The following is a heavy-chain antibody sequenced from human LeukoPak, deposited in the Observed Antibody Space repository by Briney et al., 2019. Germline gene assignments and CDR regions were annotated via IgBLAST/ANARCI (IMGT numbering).Heavy chain of an antibody. D-gene: IGHD3-16*01. Sequence: PGGSLRLSCAASGFTFSNYWMHWVRQAPGKGLEWVSRINERATIISYADSVKGRFTISRENARNTLYLQMNSLTAEDTAVYYCVRDLILVWTPGDDFDHWGQGTLVTASS. CDR3: VRDLILVWTPGDDFDH. CDR2: INERATII. V-gene: IGHV3-74*01. CDR1: GFTFSNYW. J-gene: IGHJ4*02.